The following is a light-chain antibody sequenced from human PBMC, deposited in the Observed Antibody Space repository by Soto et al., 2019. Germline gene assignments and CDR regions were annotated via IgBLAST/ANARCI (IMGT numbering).Light chain of an antibody. CDR3: QSYDSSRRGYVV. V-gene: IGLV1-40*01. Sequence: QSVLTQPPSVSGAPGQRVTISCTGSSSNIGAGYDVHWYQQLPGTTPKLLLYGNSNRPSGVPDRFSGSKSGTSASLAITGLQAEDEADYYCQSYDSSRRGYVVFGGGTKLTVL. CDR2: GNS. CDR1: SSNIGAGYD. J-gene: IGLJ2*01.